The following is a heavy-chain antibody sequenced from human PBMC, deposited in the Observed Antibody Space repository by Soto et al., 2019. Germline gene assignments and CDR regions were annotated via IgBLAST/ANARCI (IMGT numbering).Heavy chain of an antibody. V-gene: IGHV3-33*01. CDR1: GFTFSSYG. CDR3: ARDGESGYSYFDY. J-gene: IGHJ4*02. Sequence: QVQLVESGGGVVQPGRSLRLSCAASGFTFSSYGMHWVRQAPGKGLEWVAVIWYDGSNKYYADSVKGRFTISRDNSKNTLYLQMNSLRAEDTAVYYCARDGESGYSYFDYWDQGTLVTVSS. CDR2: IWYDGSNK. D-gene: IGHD5-18*01.